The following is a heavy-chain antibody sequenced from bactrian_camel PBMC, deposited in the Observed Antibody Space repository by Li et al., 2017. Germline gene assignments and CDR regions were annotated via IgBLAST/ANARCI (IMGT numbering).Heavy chain of an antibody. CDR1: GFTFDDSD. Sequence: HVQLVESGGGSVQAGGSLRLSCTISGFTFDDSDMGWFRQAPGKERELVSTISSDGTTRYADSVKGRFTISRDNAKNTLYLQMNSLKTEDTAVYYCATLAPVLVGGRLPSWGQGTQVTVS. J-gene: IGHJ4*01. D-gene: IGHD6*01. V-gene: IGHV3S63*01. CDR2: TISSDGTT. CDR3: ATLAPVLVGGRLPS.